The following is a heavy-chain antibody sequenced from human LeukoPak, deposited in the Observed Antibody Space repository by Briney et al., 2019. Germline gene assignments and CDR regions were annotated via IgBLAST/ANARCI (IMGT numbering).Heavy chain of an antibody. V-gene: IGHV4-4*07. J-gene: IGHJ4*02. D-gene: IGHD4-17*01. CDR3: ARGTVTTLFDY. CDR2: LYTSGST. Sequence: PSETPSLTCFVTGGSISYYYWSWIRQPAGKGLEWIGRLYTSGSTDYNPSLKSRVTMSVDTSKNQFSLKLRSVTAADTAVYYCARGTVTTLFDYWGQGTLVTVSS. CDR1: GGSISYYY.